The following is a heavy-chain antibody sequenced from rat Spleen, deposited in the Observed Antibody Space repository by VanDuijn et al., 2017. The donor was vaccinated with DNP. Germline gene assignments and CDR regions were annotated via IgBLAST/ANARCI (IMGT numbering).Heavy chain of an antibody. CDR1: GYSLTSYG. J-gene: IGHJ4*01. CDR3: VRSLATVAPSGAMDA. Sequence: VQLKESGPGLAQPSQTLSLTCTVSGYSLTSYGVSWARQPPGKGLEWMGRIQSGGNTDYSSALKSRLRISRDTSKSQVFLKMNSVQTEDTAMYFCVRSLATVAPSGAMDAWGQGTSVTVSS. D-gene: IGHD1-3*01. CDR2: IQSGGNT. V-gene: IGHV2-27*01.